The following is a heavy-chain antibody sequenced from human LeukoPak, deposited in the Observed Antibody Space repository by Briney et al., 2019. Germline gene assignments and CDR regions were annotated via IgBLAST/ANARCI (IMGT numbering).Heavy chain of an antibody. J-gene: IGHJ5*02. CDR1: GYTFTGYD. Sequence: ASVKVSCKASGYTFTGYDINWVRQATGQGLEWMGWMNPNSGNTGYAQKFQGRVTITRNTSISTAYMELSSLRSEDTAVYYCASVHSSSSGGFGPWGQGTLVTVSS. V-gene: IGHV1-8*03. CDR2: MNPNSGNT. CDR3: ASVHSSSSGGFGP. D-gene: IGHD6-6*01.